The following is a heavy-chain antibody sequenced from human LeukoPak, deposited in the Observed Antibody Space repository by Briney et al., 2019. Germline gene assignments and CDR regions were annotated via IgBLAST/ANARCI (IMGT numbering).Heavy chain of an antibody. CDR1: GFTFSSHS. Sequence: GGSLRLSCAASGFTFSSHSMNWVRQAPGKGLEWVSSISSSSSYIYYADSVKGRFTISRDNAKNSLYLQMNSPRAEDTAVYYCARDLSGAVDYYYYYMDVWGKGTTVTVSS. CDR3: ARDLSGAVDYYYYYMDV. D-gene: IGHD3-10*01. J-gene: IGHJ6*03. CDR2: ISSSSSYI. V-gene: IGHV3-21*01.